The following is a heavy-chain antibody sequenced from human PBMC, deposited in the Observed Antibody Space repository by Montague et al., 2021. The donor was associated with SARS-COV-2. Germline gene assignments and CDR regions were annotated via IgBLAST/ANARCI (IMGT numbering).Heavy chain of an antibody. CDR2: IYYSGST. Sequence: SETLSLTCTVSGGSISSRSYYWGWIRQPPGKGLEWIGSIYYSGSTYYNPSLKSRVTISVDTYKTQFSQKLSSVTAADTAVYYCARLRGDYGGTYDTFDIWGQGTMVTVSS. CDR1: GGSISSRSYY. D-gene: IGHD4-23*01. CDR3: ARLRGDYGGTYDTFDI. J-gene: IGHJ3*02. V-gene: IGHV4-39*01.